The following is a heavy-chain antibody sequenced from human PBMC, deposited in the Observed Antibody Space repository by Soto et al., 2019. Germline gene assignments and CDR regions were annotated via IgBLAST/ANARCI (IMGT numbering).Heavy chain of an antibody. CDR2: ISYRGST. V-gene: IGHV4-39*02. D-gene: IGHD2-8*02. J-gene: IGHJ4*02. CDR1: GDSISSSSYY. CDR3: ARDKITGLFDY. Sequence: PSETLSLTCTVSGDSISSSSYYWGWIRQPPGKGLECIGSISYRGSTYYNPSLKSRVTISVDTSKNQFSLKLTSVTAADTAVYYCARDKITGLFDYWGQGTLVTVSS.